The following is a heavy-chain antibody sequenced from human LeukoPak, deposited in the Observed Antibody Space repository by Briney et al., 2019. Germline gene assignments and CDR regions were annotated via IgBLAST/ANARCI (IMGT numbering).Heavy chain of an antibody. CDR2: IKPVGSEK. CDR1: GFTLSSLW. Sequence: PGRSLSPSCEVSGFTLSSLWINWVRQAPGQGLEWVANIKPVGSEKSYEDSLKGRFIISRDNAKNSLYLQMNNLRVEDTAVYYCAREEEDGSGSYYWGGTGLFDFWGQGTMVTVSS. D-gene: IGHD3-10*01. J-gene: IGHJ4*02. V-gene: IGHV3-7*01. CDR3: AREEEDGSGSYYWGGTGLFDF.